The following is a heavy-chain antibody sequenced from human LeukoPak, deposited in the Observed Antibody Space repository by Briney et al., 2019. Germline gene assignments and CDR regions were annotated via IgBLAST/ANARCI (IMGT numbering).Heavy chain of an antibody. V-gene: IGHV4-34*01. D-gene: IGHD6-13*01. J-gene: IGHJ4*02. CDR2: INHSGST. CDR1: GGSFSGYY. CDR3: ARFETAAADY. Sequence: PSETLSLTCAVYGGSFSGYYWCWIRQPPGKGLEWIGEINHSGSTNYNPSLKSRVTISVDTSKNQFSLKLSSVTAADTAVYYCARFETAAADYWGQGTLVTVSS.